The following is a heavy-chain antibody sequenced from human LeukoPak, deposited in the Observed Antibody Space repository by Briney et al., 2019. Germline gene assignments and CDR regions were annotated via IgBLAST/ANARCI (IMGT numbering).Heavy chain of an antibody. CDR1: GGSISSGSYY. Sequence: SETLSLTCTVSGGSISSGSYYWSWIRQPAGKGLEWIGSIYYSGSTYYNPSLKSRVTISVDTSKNQFSLKLSSVTAADTAVYYCARHVEDIVVVVAATGNWFDPWGQGTLVTVSS. CDR2: IYYSGST. V-gene: IGHV4-39*01. D-gene: IGHD2-15*01. J-gene: IGHJ5*02. CDR3: ARHVEDIVVVVAATGNWFDP.